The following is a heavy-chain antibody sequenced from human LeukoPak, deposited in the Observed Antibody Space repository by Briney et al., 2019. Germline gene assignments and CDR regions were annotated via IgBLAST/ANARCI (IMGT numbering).Heavy chain of an antibody. J-gene: IGHJ4*02. D-gene: IGHD6-13*01. Sequence: SETPPLTCAVYGGSFSGYYWSWIRQPPGKGLEWIGEINHSGSTNYNPSLKSRVTISVDTSKNQFSLKLSSVTAADTAVYYCARGVYIAAAQYAYWGQGTLVTVSS. CDR3: ARGVYIAAAQYAY. V-gene: IGHV4-34*01. CDR1: GGSFSGYY. CDR2: INHSGST.